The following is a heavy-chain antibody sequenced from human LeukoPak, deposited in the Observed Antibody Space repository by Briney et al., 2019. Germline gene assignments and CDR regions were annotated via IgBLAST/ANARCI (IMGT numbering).Heavy chain of an antibody. CDR1: GFMFTSYW. CDR2: IKQDGSER. CDR3: ARVSIAGSTIAFDM. Sequence: GGSLRLSCAASGFMFTSYWMTWVRQAPGKGLEGVANIKQDGSERHYVDSVKGRFTISKDNAKNSLYLQMDSLRVEDTAVYYCARVSIAGSTIAFDMWGQGTMVTVSS. V-gene: IGHV3-7*01. D-gene: IGHD2-15*01. J-gene: IGHJ3*02.